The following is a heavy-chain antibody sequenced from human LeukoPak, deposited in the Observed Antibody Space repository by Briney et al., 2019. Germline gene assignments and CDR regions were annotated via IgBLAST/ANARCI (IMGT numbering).Heavy chain of an antibody. CDR3: AKVLRPMASQYYFDY. CDR1: GASINTYY. J-gene: IGHJ4*02. V-gene: IGHV4-59*01. D-gene: IGHD3-10*01. CDR2: IYYSGST. Sequence: SETLSLTCTVSGASINTYYWSWIGQPPGKGLEWIGYIYYSGSTSYNPSLKTRVTISIDTSKNQFSLKLSSVTAADTAVYYCAKVLRPMASQYYFDYWGQGTLVTVSS.